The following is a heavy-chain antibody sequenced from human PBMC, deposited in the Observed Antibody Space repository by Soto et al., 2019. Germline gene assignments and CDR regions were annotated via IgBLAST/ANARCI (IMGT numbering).Heavy chain of an antibody. D-gene: IGHD2-15*01. CDR2: INTDGSST. Sequence: EVQLVESGGGLVQPGGSLRLSCAASGFTFSSYWMHWVRQAPGKGLVWIARINTDGSSTSYVDSVQGRFTISRDNGKNTLFLQRNSLRGEDTAVYYCARSGSGVTRGVPYWGQGTLVTVSS. CDR3: ARSGSGVTRGVPY. J-gene: IGHJ4*02. CDR1: GFTFSSYW. V-gene: IGHV3-74*01.